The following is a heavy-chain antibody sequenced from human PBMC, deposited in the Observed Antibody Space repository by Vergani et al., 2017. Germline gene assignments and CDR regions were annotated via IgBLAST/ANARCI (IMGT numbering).Heavy chain of an antibody. CDR1: GGSISSGDYY. J-gene: IGHJ6*02. D-gene: IGHD1-14*01. Sequence: QVQLQESGPGLVKPSQTLSLTCTVSGGSISSGDYYWSWIRQPPGKGLEWIGYIYYNGGTYYNPSLKSRVTISVDTSKNQSSLKLSSVTAADTAVYYCVRDQPARNYYYGMDVWGQGTTVTVSS. CDR3: VRDQPARNYYYGMDV. V-gene: IGHV4-30-4*08. CDR2: IYYNGGT.